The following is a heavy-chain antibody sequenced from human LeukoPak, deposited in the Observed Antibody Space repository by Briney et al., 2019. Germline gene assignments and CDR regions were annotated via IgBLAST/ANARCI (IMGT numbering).Heavy chain of an antibody. J-gene: IGHJ3*02. V-gene: IGHV1-69*06. CDR3: AREFTSSKKTHDAFDI. Sequence: SVKVSCKASDDTFTSYGISWVRQAPGQGLEWMGGIIPIFGTTNYAQKFQGRVTITADKSTSTAYMELRSLRSDDTAVYYCAREFTSSKKTHDAFDIWGQGTMVTVSS. CDR2: IIPIFGTT. CDR1: DDTFTSYG.